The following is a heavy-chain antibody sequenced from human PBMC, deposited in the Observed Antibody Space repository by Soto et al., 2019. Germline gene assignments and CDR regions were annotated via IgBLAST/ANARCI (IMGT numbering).Heavy chain of an antibody. D-gene: IGHD1-1*01. J-gene: IGHJ6*03. CDR3: ARNDGYYYYYMDV. CDR1: GGSISSYY. V-gene: IGHV4-59*01. Sequence: ASETLSLTCTVSGGSISSYYWSWIRQPPGKGLEWIGYIYYSGSTNYNPSLKSRVTISVDTSKNQFSLKLSSVTAADTAVYYCARNDGYYYYYMDVWGKGTTVTVSS. CDR2: IYYSGST.